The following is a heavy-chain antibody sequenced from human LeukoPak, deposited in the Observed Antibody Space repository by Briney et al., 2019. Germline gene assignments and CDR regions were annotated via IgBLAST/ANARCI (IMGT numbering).Heavy chain of an antibody. V-gene: IGHV3-30*02. Sequence: TGRSRRLSCAASGFTFSSYGMHGVRQAPGKGLEWVAFIRYDGSNKYYADSVKGRFTISRDNSKNTLYLQMKGLRAEDTAVYYCAKSQHYDFWSGDYWGQGTLVTVSS. CDR2: IRYDGSNK. CDR3: AKSQHYDFWSGDY. D-gene: IGHD3-3*01. J-gene: IGHJ4*02. CDR1: GFTFSSYG.